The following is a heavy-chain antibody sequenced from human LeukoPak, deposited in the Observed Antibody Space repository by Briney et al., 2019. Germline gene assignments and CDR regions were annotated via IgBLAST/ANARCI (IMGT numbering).Heavy chain of an antibody. V-gene: IGHV3-23*01. CDR3: AKGLWFGELLSYFDY. CDR2: ISGSGGSS. J-gene: IGHJ4*02. D-gene: IGHD3-10*01. CDR1: GFTFSSNA. Sequence: PGGSLSLSCAASGFTFSSNAMSWVRQAPGKGLEWVSAISGSGGSSYYADSVKGRFTISRDNSKNTLYLHMNSLRAEDTAVYYCAKGLWFGELLSYFDYWGQGTLVTVSS.